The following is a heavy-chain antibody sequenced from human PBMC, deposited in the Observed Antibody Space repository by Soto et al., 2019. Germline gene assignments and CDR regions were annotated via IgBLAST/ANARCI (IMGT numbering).Heavy chain of an antibody. CDR3: ARDCSSSSCSVWKY. J-gene: IGHJ4*02. D-gene: IGHD2-2*01. Sequence: EVLLLESGGGLVQPGGSLRLSCAASGFSFSNYAMTWVRQPPGKGLEWVSGVTGNADRTYYADSVKGRFTIFRDNSKNTLYLQMNSLRAEDMAIYYCARDCSSSSCSVWKYWGQGVLVTVSS. CDR1: GFSFSNYA. CDR2: VTGNADRT. V-gene: IGHV3-23*01.